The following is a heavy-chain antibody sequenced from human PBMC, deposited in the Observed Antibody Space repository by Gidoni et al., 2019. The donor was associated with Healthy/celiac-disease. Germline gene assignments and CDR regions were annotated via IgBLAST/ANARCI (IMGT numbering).Heavy chain of an antibody. D-gene: IGHD3-10*01. CDR2: ISSNGGST. J-gene: IGHJ4*02. CDR3: VKGRIRLLWFGDAFDY. CDR1: GFTFCRYA. V-gene: IGHV3-64D*06. Sequence: EVQLVESGGGLFQPGGSLRLSCSASGFTFCRYAMHWVRQAPGKGLEYVSAISSNGGSTYYADSVKGRFTISRDNSKNTLYLQMSSLRAEDTAVYYCVKGRIRLLWFGDAFDYWGQGTLVTVSS.